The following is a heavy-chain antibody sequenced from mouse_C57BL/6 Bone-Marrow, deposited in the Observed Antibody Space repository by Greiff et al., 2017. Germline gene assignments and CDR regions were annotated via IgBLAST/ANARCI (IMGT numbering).Heavy chain of an antibody. CDR3: TGDGYYWFAY. D-gene: IGHD2-3*01. CDR1: GYTFTDYE. J-gene: IGHJ3*01. CDR2: IDPETGGT. V-gene: IGHV1-15*01. Sequence: VQLQQSGAELVRPGASVTLSCKASGYTFTDYEMHWVKQTPVHGLEWIGAIDPETGGTAYNQKFKGKAILTADKSSSTAYMELRSLTSEDSAVYYCTGDGYYWFAYGGQGTLVTVSA.